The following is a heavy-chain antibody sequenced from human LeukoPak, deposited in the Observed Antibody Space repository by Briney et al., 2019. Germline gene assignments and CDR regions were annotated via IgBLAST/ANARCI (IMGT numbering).Heavy chain of an antibody. CDR1: GYTFTSYA. V-gene: IGHV1-3*01. D-gene: IGHD3-22*01. Sequence: ASVKVSCKASGYTFTSYAMHWVRQAPGQRLEWMGWMNAGNGNTKYSQKFQGRVTITRDTSASTAYMELSSLRSEDTAVYYCARAPRQYYYDSSGYSLDYWGQGTLITVSS. CDR3: ARAPRQYYYDSSGYSLDY. J-gene: IGHJ4*02. CDR2: MNAGNGNT.